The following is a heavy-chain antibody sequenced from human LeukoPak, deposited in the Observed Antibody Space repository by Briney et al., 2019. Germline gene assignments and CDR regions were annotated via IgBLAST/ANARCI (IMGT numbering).Heavy chain of an antibody. V-gene: IGHV3-74*01. CDR2: INKDGSIT. CDR3: TGRSAVGSDF. CDR1: GFTFSDYW. D-gene: IGHD4-23*01. J-gene: IGHJ4*02. Sequence: GGSLRLSCAASGFTFSDYWMHWVRQVPGKGLVCVSRINKDGSITSYADSVKGRFTISRDNAKNTLYLQMNSLRAEDTAVYYCTGRSAVGSDFWGQGTLVTVSS.